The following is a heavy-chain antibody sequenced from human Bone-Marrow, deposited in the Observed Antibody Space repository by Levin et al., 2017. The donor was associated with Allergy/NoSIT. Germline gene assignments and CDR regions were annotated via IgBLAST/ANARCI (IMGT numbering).Heavy chain of an antibody. CDR1: GFTVSSNL. D-gene: IGHD1-20*01. CDR2: IYSGGAT. CDR3: AIHNWRRVS. J-gene: IGHJ4*02. Sequence: GGSLRLSCTASGFTVSSNLVSWLRQAPGKGLEWISLIYSGGATSYAASVKGRFTLSRDPSKNTLYLQMNTLRVEDTAVYYCAIHNWRRVSGGQGSAVTVSS. V-gene: IGHV3-53*01.